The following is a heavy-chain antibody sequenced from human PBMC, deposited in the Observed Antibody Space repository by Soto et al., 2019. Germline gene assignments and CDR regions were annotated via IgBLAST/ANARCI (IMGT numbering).Heavy chain of an antibody. CDR1: GYTFTSYG. Sequence: ASVKVSCKASGYTFTSYGISWVRQAPGQGLEWMGWISAYNGNTNYAQKLQGRVTMTTDTSTSTAYMELRSLRSDDTAVYYCARVTYYDFWSGYYNYYGMDVWGQGATVTVSS. D-gene: IGHD3-3*01. V-gene: IGHV1-18*01. J-gene: IGHJ6*02. CDR2: ISAYNGNT. CDR3: ARVTYYDFWSGYYNYYGMDV.